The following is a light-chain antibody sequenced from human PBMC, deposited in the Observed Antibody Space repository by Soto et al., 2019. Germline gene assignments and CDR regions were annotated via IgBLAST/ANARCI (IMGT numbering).Light chain of an antibody. CDR3: VSYATSTTLYV. V-gene: IGLV2-14*01. CDR2: EVT. CDR1: SSDVGSFIY. J-gene: IGLJ1*01. Sequence: QSVLTQPASVSGSPGQSITISCTATSSDVGSFIYVSWYQHHPGKAPKLMIYEVTSRPSGVSNRFSGSKSGNTASLTISGLQAEDEADYYCVSYATSTTLYVFGSGTKVTVL.